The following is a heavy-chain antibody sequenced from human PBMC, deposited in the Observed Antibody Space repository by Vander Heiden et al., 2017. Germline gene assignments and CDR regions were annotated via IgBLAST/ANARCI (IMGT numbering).Heavy chain of an antibody. V-gene: IGHV3-23*01. D-gene: IGHD1-26*01. Sequence: EVVLLESCGGLVQPGGSLRLSCVASGFFFRHYVMAWVRQAPGKGLEWVSSFSGSGDNTYYADSVKGRFTISRDNSRNTVFLQMNSLRVEDTAVYFCAKGGVLGAATPYYFHFWGQGTLVSVSS. CDR2: FSGSGDNT. CDR1: GFFFRHYV. CDR3: AKGGVLGAATPYYFHF. J-gene: IGHJ4*02.